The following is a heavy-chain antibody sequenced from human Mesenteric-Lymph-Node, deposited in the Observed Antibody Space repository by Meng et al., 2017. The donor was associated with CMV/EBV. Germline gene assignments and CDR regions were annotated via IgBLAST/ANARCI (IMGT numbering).Heavy chain of an antibody. J-gene: IGHJ4*02. CDR1: GFTFSSFE. Sequence: GESLKISCAASGFTFSSFEIHWVRQAPGKGLEWVAIISYDGINKHYTDSVKGRFTISRDNSKNTLYLQMNSLRAEDTAVYYCASAEVGAFDCWGQGTLVTVSS. CDR3: ASAEVGAFDC. CDR2: ISYDGINK. D-gene: IGHD3-16*01. V-gene: IGHV3-30-3*01.